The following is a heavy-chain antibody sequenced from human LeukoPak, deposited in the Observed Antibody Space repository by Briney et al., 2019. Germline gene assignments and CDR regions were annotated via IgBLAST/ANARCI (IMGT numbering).Heavy chain of an antibody. D-gene: IGHD3-16*01. J-gene: IGHJ4*02. V-gene: IGHV3-30-3*01. Sequence: QPGRSLRLSCAASGFTFSSYAMHWVRQAPGKGLEWVAVISYDGSNKYYADSVKGRFTISRDNSKNTLYLQMNSLRAEDTAVYYCATGLGEIPDYWGQGTLVTVSS. CDR3: ATGLGEIPDY. CDR1: GFTFSSYA. CDR2: ISYDGSNK.